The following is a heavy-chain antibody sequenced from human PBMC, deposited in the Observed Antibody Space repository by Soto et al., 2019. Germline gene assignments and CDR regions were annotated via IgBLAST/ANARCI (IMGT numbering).Heavy chain of an antibody. CDR2: IKSKTDGGTT. CDR3: TTDFVMIVVALIDY. V-gene: IGHV3-15*01. D-gene: IGHD3-22*01. CDR1: GFTFSNAW. Sequence: GGSLRLSCAASGFTFSNAWMSWVRQAPGKGLEWVGRIKSKTDGGTTDYAAPVKGRFTISRDDSKNTLYLQMNSLKTEDTAVYYCTTDFVMIVVALIDYWGQGTLVTAPQ. J-gene: IGHJ4*02.